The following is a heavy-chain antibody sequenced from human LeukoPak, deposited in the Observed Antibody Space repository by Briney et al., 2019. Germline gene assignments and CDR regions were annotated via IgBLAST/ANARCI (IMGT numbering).Heavy chain of an antibody. CDR1: GGSFSGYY. CDR3: ARGGQWSRYASFDY. D-gene: IGHD2-2*01. V-gene: IGHV4-34*01. Sequence: SETLSLTCAVYGGSFSGYYWSWIRQPPGKGLEWIGEINHSGSTNYNPSLKSRVTISVDTSKNQFSLKLSSVTAADTAVYYCARGGQWSRYASFDYRGQGTLVTVSS. J-gene: IGHJ4*02. CDR2: INHSGST.